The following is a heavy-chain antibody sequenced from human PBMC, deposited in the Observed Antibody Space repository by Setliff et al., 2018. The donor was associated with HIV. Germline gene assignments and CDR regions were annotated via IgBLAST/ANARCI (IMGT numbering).Heavy chain of an antibody. CDR2: IYSTDTT. D-gene: IGHD6-19*01. CDR3: AREWGSGWYFFRIDY. Sequence: PSETLSLTCTVSAVSIGGYSWSWIRQSPGKGLEWIGSIYSTDTTNHNPSLESRVTISVDKSKNQFSLKLSSVTAADTAVYYCAREWGSGWYFFRIDYWGQGTLVTVSS. V-gene: IGHV4-4*09. CDR1: AVSIGGYS. J-gene: IGHJ4*02.